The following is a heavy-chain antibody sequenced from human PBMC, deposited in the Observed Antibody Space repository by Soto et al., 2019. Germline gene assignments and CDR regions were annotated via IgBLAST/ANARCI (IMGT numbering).Heavy chain of an antibody. V-gene: IGHV1-46*01. Sequence: QVQLVQSGAEVKKPGASVKVSCKASGYTFTSYYMHWVRQAPGQGLEWMGIINPSGGSTSYAQKCQGRVTMPRDTSTSTVYMELRSLRSEDTAVYYCARDGLYGDYGHYWGQGTLVTVSS. CDR3: ARDGLYGDYGHY. J-gene: IGHJ4*02. CDR1: GYTFTSYY. CDR2: INPSGGST. D-gene: IGHD4-17*01.